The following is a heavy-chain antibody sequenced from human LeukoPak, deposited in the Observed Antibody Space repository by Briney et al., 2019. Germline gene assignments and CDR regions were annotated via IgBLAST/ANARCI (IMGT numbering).Heavy chain of an antibody. D-gene: IGHD4-23*01. CDR1: GYTFTSYY. CDR3: ARDPAVVTPLYYFDY. Sequence: ASVKVSCKASGYTFTSYYMHWVRQAPGQGLEWMGIINPSGGSTSYAQKFQGRVTMTRDTFTSTVYMELSSLRSEDTAVYCCARDPAVVTPLYYFDYWGQGTLVTVSS. V-gene: IGHV1-46*01. J-gene: IGHJ4*02. CDR2: INPSGGST.